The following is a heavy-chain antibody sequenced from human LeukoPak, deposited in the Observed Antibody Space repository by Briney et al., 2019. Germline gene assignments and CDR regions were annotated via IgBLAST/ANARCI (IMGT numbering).Heavy chain of an antibody. J-gene: IGHJ4*02. Sequence: GGPLRLSCAASGFTFSTNWMHWVRQAPGKGLVGVSLINSDGSSTRYADSVKGRFTISRDNAKNTLYLQMNSLRAEDTAVYYCARDLSGSLDYWGQGTLVTVSS. CDR2: INSDGSST. CDR1: GFTFSTNW. V-gene: IGHV3-74*01. CDR3: ARDLSGSLDY. D-gene: IGHD1-26*01.